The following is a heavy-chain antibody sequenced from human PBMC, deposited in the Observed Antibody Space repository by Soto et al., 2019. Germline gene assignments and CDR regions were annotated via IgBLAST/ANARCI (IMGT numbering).Heavy chain of an antibody. CDR3: AKSPGNNGYYSFYY. CDR2: ISGSGSTI. D-gene: IGHD3-3*01. V-gene: IGHV3-23*01. J-gene: IGHJ4*02. Sequence: EVQLLESGGGLLQPGGSLRLSCAASGFMLNNYVMNWVLQAPGKGLEWVSSISGSGSTINYADSVRGRFTISRATAKSTLYLQMDTLRAEDTAVYYCAKSPGNNGYYSFYYWGQVTLVTVSS. CDR1: GFMLNNYV.